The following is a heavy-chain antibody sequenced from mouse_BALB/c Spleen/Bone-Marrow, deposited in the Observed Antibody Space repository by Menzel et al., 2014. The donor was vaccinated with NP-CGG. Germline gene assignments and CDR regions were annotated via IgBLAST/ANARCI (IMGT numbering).Heavy chain of an antibody. CDR2: INPDSSTI. Sequence: EVQLVESGGGLVQPGGSLKLSCAASGFDFSRYWMTWVRPAPGKGLEWIGEINPDSSTIYYTPSLKDKFIISRDNAKNTLCLQMSKVRSEDTARYYCARPGCYGYQDVWGAGTTVTVSS. V-gene: IGHV4-1*02. CDR3: ARPGCYGYQDV. CDR1: GFDFSRYW. D-gene: IGHD1-2*01. J-gene: IGHJ1*01.